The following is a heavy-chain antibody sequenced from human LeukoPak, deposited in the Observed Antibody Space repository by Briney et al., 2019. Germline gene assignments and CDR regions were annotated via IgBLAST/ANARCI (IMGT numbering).Heavy chain of an antibody. CDR2: INHSGST. J-gene: IGHJ4*02. Sequence: SETLSLTCTVSGGSISGYYWSWIRQPPGKGLEWIGEINHSGSTNYNPSLKSRVTISVDTSKNQFSLKLSSVTAADTAVYYCARDLGGGGSYPYYFGYWGQGTLVTVSS. CDR3: ARDLGGGGSYPYYFGY. CDR1: GGSISGYY. D-gene: IGHD1-26*01. V-gene: IGHV4-34*01.